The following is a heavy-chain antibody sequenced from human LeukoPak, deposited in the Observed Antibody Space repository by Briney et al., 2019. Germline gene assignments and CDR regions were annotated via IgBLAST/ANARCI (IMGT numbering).Heavy chain of an antibody. J-gene: IGHJ4*02. CDR1: GGSISSYY. V-gene: IGHV4-59*01. CDR3: ARYSGYDWTNDY. D-gene: IGHD5-12*01. CDR2: IYYSGST. Sequence: SETLSLTCTVSGGSISSYYWSWIRQPPGKGLEWIGYIYYSGSTNYNPSLKSRVTISVDTSKNQFSLKLSSVTAADTAVYYCARYSGYDWTNDYWGRGTLVTVSS.